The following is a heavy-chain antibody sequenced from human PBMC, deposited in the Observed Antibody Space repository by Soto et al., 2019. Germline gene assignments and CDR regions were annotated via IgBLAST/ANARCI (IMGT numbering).Heavy chain of an antibody. CDR1: GGTFSTFG. Sequence: ASVKVSCKTSGGTFSTFGISWVRQAPGQGLEWMGGIIPFFGTAEYSQKFEDRITITADESTNTVYMDLRSLTSEDTAIYYCARTAPMDAGDKYYYDFWGQRALVTVSS. D-gene: IGHD3-16*01. J-gene: IGHJ4*02. CDR2: IIPFFGTA. CDR3: ARTAPMDAGDKYYYDF. V-gene: IGHV1-69*13.